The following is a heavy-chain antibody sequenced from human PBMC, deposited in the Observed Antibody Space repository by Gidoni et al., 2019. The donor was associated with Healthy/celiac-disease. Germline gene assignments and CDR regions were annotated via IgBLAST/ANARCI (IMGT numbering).Heavy chain of an antibody. V-gene: IGHV4-39*01. CDR2: IYYSGST. CDR1: GGSISSSSYY. CDR3: ARRYRGVIEGENWFDP. D-gene: IGHD3-10*01. Sequence: QLQLQESGPGLVKPSETLSLTCTVSGGSISSSSYYWGWIRQPPGKGLEWIGSIYYSGSTYYNPSLKSRVTISVDTSKNQFSLKLSSVTAADTAVYYCARRYRGVIEGENWFDPWGQGTLVTVSS. J-gene: IGHJ5*02.